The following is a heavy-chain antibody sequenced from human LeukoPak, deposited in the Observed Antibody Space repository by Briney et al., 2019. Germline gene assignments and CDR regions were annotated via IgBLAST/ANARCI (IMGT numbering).Heavy chain of an antibody. CDR1: GGSISSSSYY. J-gene: IGHJ6*03. Sequence: SETLSLTCTVSGGSISSSSYYWGWIRQPPGKGLEWIGSIYYSGSTYYNPSLKSRVTISVDTSKNQFSLKLSSVTAADTAVYYCARLRSGYSMLDRYYYYYYYMDVWGKGTTVTISS. V-gene: IGHV4-39*01. CDR2: IYYSGST. D-gene: IGHD6-13*01. CDR3: ARLRSGYSMLDRYYYYYYYMDV.